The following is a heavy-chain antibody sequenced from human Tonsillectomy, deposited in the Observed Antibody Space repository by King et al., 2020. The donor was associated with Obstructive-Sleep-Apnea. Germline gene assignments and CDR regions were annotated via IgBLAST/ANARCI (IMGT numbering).Heavy chain of an antibody. J-gene: IGHJ6*02. CDR2: ISSSSHYI. Sequence: VQLVESGGGLVKPGGSLRLSCAASGFTFSSYSMNWVRQAPWKGLEWVSSISSSSHYIYYSDSVKGRFTISRYNAKNSLYLQMNSLSAEDTAVYYCAMSLGFGSGTGYYYGMDVWGQGTTVTVSS. V-gene: IGHV3-21*01. CDR3: AMSLGFGSGTGYYYGMDV. D-gene: IGHD3-10*01. CDR1: GFTFSSYS.